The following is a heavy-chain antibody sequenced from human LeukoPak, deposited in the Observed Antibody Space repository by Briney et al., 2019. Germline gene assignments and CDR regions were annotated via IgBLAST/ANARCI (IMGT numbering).Heavy chain of an antibody. V-gene: IGHV4-34*01. CDR1: GGSFSGYY. Sequence: PSETLSLTCAVYGGSFSGYYWSWIRQPPGKGLEWIGEINHSGSTNYNPSLKSRVTISVDTSKNQFSLKLSSVTAADTAVYYCATQIAAAGPSGDWFDPWGQGTLVTVSS. CDR3: ATQIAAAGPSGDWFDP. D-gene: IGHD6-13*01. J-gene: IGHJ5*02. CDR2: INHSGST.